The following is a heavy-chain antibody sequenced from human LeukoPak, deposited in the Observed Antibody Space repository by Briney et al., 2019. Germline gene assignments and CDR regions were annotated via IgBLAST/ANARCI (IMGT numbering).Heavy chain of an antibody. CDR2: INHSGST. V-gene: IGHV4-34*01. J-gene: IGHJ4*02. Sequence: SETLSLTCAVYGGSFSGYYWSWIRQPPGKGLEWIGEINHSGSTNYNPSLKSRVTISVDTSKNQFSLKLSSVTAADTAVYYCAIRGVVVVPAAKTVTTSLCWGQGTPVTVSS. CDR1: GGSFSGYY. D-gene: IGHD2-2*01. CDR3: AIRGVVVVPAAKTVTTSLC.